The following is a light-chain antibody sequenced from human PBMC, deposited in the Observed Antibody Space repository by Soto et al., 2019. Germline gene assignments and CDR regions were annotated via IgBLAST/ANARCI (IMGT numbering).Light chain of an antibody. CDR3: QQYSASPT. V-gene: IGKV3-15*01. J-gene: IGKJ4*02. CDR2: GAS. Sequence: EIFMTQSPATLSVSPGEKVILSCRASQSVGTTLAWYQQKPGQAPSLLIRGASTRATGVPARFSGSGSGTEFTLTISRLQSEDFAIYYWQQYSASPTFGGGTTLEIK. CDR1: QSVGTT.